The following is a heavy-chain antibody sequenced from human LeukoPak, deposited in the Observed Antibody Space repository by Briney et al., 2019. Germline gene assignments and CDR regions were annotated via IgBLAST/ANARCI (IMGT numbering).Heavy chain of an antibody. Sequence: ASVKVSCKASGYTFTSYYMHWVRQAPGQGLEWMGIINPSGGSTSYAQKFQGRVTMTRDTSTSTVYMELSSLRSEDTAVYYCAKDRDTSSARAGSAFDCWGQGTLVTVSS. CDR3: AKDRDTSSARAGSAFDC. CDR2: INPSGGST. D-gene: IGHD6-19*01. CDR1: GYTFTSYY. J-gene: IGHJ4*02. V-gene: IGHV1-46*01.